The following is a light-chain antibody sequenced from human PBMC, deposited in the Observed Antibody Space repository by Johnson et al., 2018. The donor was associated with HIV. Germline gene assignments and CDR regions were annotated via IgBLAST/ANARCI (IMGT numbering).Light chain of an antibody. J-gene: IGLJ1*01. V-gene: IGLV1-51*02. CDR1: SSNIGNNY. CDR3: GTWDSSRSALYV. Sequence: QAVLTQPPSVSAAPGQKVTISCAGSSSNIGNNYVSWYQQLPGTAPKLLIYENNKRPSGIPDRFSGSKSGTSATLGITGLKTGDEADYYCGTWDSSRSALYVFGTGTKVTVL. CDR2: ENN.